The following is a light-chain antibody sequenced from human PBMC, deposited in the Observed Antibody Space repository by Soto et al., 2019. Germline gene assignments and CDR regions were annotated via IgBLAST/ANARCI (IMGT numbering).Light chain of an antibody. CDR2: AAS. Sequence: AIRMTQSPSSLSASTGDRVTITCRASQGISSYLAWYQQKPGKAPKLLIYAASTLQSGVPSRFSGSGSGTDFTLTIRCLQSEDFATYYRQQYYSYLFFTFGPGTKVDIK. CDR3: QQYYSYLFFT. J-gene: IGKJ3*01. CDR1: QGISSY. V-gene: IGKV1-8*01.